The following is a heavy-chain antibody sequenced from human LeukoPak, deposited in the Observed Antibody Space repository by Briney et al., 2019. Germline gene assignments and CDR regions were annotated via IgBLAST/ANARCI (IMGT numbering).Heavy chain of an antibody. CDR3: ARAIVGATGPYNYMDV. Sequence: KPSETLSLTCTVSGGSISSYYWSRIRQPPGKGLEWIGYIYYSGSTNYNPSLKSRVTISVDTSKNQFSLKLSSVTAADTAVYYCARAIVGATGPYNYMDVWGKGTTVTVSS. J-gene: IGHJ6*03. D-gene: IGHD1-26*01. CDR1: GGSISSYY. CDR2: IYYSGST. V-gene: IGHV4-59*01.